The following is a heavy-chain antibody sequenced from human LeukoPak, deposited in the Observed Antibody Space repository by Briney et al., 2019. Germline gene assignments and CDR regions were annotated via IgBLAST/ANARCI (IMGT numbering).Heavy chain of an antibody. CDR2: IYWDDNK. Sequence: SGPTLVKPTQTLTLTCTFSGFSLSTPGVGVAWIRQPPGKALDWLALIYWDDNKHYSPSLTSRLTVTGDTSKNLVVLTMTNMDPVDTSTYYCAHIMDSDFHYFDSWGQGLLVTVSS. V-gene: IGHV2-5*02. D-gene: IGHD2-2*03. CDR3: AHIMDSDFHYFDS. J-gene: IGHJ4*02. CDR1: GFSLSTPGVG.